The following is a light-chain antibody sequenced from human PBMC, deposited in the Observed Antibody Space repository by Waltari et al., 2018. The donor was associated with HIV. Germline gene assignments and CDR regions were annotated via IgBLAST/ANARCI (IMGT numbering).Light chain of an antibody. Sequence: DIQMTQSPSSLSASVGDRVTITCRARQGISNYLAWYQQKPGQVPKLLIYAASALQSGAPSRFSGSGSGTDFALTISSLQTEDVATYYCQKYNSAPLTFGQGTKV. CDR3: QKYNSAPLT. V-gene: IGKV1-27*01. J-gene: IGKJ1*01. CDR1: QGISNY. CDR2: AAS.